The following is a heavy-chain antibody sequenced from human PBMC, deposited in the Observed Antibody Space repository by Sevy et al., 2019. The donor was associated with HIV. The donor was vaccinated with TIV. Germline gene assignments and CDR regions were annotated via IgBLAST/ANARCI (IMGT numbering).Heavy chain of an antibody. CDR1: GFTFSDYY. D-gene: IGHD5-18*01. J-gene: IGHJ3*02. CDR2: ISSSGSTI. CDR3: ASARIRWMVDAFDI. Sequence: GGSLRLSCAASGFTFSDYYMSWIRQAPGKGLEWVSYISSSGSTIYYADSVKGGFTISRENAKNSLYLQMNSLGAEAAAVYYCASARIRWMVDAFDIWGQGTMVTVSS. V-gene: IGHV3-11*01.